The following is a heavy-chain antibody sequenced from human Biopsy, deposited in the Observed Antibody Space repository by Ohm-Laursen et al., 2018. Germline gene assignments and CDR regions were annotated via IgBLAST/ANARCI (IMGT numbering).Heavy chain of an antibody. CDR3: AANINVWNVNY. Sequence: ASVKVSCKASGYNFPTHYMPGGRRAPGQGLEGRARINPRSGSTFYAQNFQARVSLTEDTSTDTAYMELRSLRSEDTAVYYCAANINVWNVNYWGQGTQVTVSS. J-gene: IGHJ4*02. CDR1: GYNFPTHY. CDR2: INPRSGST. V-gene: IGHV1-46*01. D-gene: IGHD1-1*01.